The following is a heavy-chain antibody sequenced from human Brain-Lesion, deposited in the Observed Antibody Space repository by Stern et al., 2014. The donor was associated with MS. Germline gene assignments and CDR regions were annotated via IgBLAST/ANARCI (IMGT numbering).Heavy chain of an antibody. V-gene: IGHV1-24*01. D-gene: IGHD3-3*01. Sequence: QVQLVQSGAEVKKPGASVKVSCKVSGYTLTELSMHWGRQAPGKGLEWMGGFDTEDGETSYAQKFQGRVTMTEDTSTDTAYMELSSLRSEDTAVYYCASDRDDFRSGYSAPTKGYGLDVWGQGTTVTVTS. CDR3: ASDRDDFRSGYSAPTKGYGLDV. J-gene: IGHJ6*02. CDR2: FDTEDGET. CDR1: GYTLTELS.